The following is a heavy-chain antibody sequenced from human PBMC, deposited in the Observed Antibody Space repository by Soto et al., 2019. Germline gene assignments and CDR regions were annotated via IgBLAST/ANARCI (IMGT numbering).Heavy chain of an antibody. CDR3: AKSGRGIVVVPAARRDDAFDI. D-gene: IGHD2-2*01. V-gene: IGHV3-23*01. CDR1: GFTFSSYA. CDR2: ISGSGGST. Sequence: EVQLLESGGGLVQPGGSLRLSCAASGFTFSSYAMSWVRQAPGKGLEWVSAISGSGGSTYYADSVKGRFTISRDNSKNTLYLQMNSLKADDTAVYYCAKSGRGIVVVPAARRDDAFDIWCQGTMVTVSS. J-gene: IGHJ3*02.